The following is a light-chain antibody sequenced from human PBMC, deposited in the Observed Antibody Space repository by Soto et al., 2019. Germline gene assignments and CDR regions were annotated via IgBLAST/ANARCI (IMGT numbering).Light chain of an antibody. CDR2: GAS. CDR1: QSILLY. V-gene: IGKV1-39*01. CDR3: QETYGAPLT. Sequence: DIQMTQSPSSLSASVGDRITITCRASQSILLYLNWFQKKPGRETKVLIKGASRLQSGVPQRVIGSGSGRDVTLTIDGLQPEDFATYYCQETYGAPLTFGQGTKVDIK. J-gene: IGKJ1*01.